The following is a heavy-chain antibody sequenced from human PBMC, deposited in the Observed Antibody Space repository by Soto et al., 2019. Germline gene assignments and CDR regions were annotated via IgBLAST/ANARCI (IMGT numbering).Heavy chain of an antibody. V-gene: IGHV3-48*01. J-gene: IGHJ4*02. CDR1: GFTFSSYS. CDR3: ARGSGPMDGDYVDY. D-gene: IGHD4-17*01. CDR2: ISSSSSTI. Sequence: GGSLRLSCAASGFTFSSYSMNWVRQAPGKGLEWVSYISSSSSTIYYADSVKGRFTISRDNAKNSLYLQMNSLRAEDTAVYYCARGSGPMDGDYVDYWGQGTLVTVSS.